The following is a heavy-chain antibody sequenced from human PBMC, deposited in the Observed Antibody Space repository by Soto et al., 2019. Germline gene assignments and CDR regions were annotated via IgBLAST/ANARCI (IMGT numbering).Heavy chain of an antibody. CDR1: GGSVTSYY. D-gene: IGHD3-16*02. V-gene: IGHV4-4*07. CDR2: IYTSGNT. CDR3: ARGRTYLRGGRRWYSDF. J-gene: IGHJ2*01. Sequence: QVQLQESDPGLVKPSETLSLTCTVSGGSVTSYYWSWIRQPAGKGLDWIGRIYTSGNTDNNPSLKSRVTMSIDTSKNQFSLKLNSVTAADTAVYYCARGRTYLRGGRRWYSDFWGQGTL.